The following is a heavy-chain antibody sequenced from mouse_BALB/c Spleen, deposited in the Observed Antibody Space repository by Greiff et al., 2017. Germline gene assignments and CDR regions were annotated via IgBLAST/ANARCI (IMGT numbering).Heavy chain of an antibody. Sequence: SGPELMKPGASVKISCKASGYSFTSYYMHWVKQSHGKSLEWIGYIDPFNGGTSYNQKFKGKATLTVDKSSSTAYMHLSSLTSEDSAVYYCARDGNYWFAYWGQGTLVTVSA. D-gene: IGHD2-1*01. CDR3: ARDGNYWFAY. CDR1: GYSFTSYY. V-gene: IGHV1S135*01. J-gene: IGHJ3*01. CDR2: IDPFNGGT.